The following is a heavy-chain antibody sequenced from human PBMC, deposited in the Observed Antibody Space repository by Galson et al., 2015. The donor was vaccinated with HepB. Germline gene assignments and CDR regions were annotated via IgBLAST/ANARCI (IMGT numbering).Heavy chain of an antibody. J-gene: IGHJ5*02. V-gene: IGHV1-2*06. CDR2: INPNSGGT. Sequence: SVKVSCKASGYTFTGYYMHWVRQAPGQGLEWMGRINPNSGGTNYAQKFQGRVTMTRDTSISTAYMELSRLRSDDTAVYYCARGYDDIVATMDPWGQGTLVTVSS. CDR3: ARGYDDIVATMDP. CDR1: GYTFTGYY. D-gene: IGHD5-12*01.